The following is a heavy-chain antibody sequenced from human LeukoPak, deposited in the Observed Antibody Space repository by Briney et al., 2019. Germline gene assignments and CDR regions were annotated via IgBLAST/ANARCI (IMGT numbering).Heavy chain of an antibody. Sequence: PGGSLRLSCAASGFTVSSNYMCWVRQAPGKGLGWVSVIYSGGSTYYADSVKGRFTISRDNSKNTLYLQMNSLRAEDTAVYYCASHSGSYGKMDYWGQGTLVTVSS. CDR1: GFTVSSNY. CDR2: IYSGGST. CDR3: ASHSGSYGKMDY. J-gene: IGHJ4*02. D-gene: IGHD1-26*01. V-gene: IGHV3-53*01.